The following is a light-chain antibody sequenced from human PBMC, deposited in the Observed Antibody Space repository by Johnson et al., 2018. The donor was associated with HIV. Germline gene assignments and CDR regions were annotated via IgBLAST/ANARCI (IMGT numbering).Light chain of an antibody. CDR3: GTWDAGLSVLYV. CDR1: SSNIGNNY. V-gene: IGLV1-51*01. J-gene: IGLJ1*01. CDR2: DNN. Sequence: QSVLTQPPSVSAAPGQKVTISCSGSSSNIGNNYVSWYQQMPGTAPKLLIYDNNKRPSGIPDRFSGSKSGTTATLVIAGLQTGDAAEYYCGTWDAGLSVLYVFGTGTKVTVL.